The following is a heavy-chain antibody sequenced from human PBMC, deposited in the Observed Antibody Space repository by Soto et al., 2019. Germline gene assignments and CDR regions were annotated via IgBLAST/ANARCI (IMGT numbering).Heavy chain of an antibody. CDR2: ISSSSSTI. CDR1: GFTFSSYS. Sequence: GGSLRLSCAASGFTFSSYSMNWVRQAPGKGLEWVSYISSSSSTIYYADSVKGRLTISRDNAKNSLYLQMNSLRDEDTAVYYCARESFGDARFCFDYWGQGTLVTVSS. V-gene: IGHV3-48*02. CDR3: ARESFGDARFCFDY. J-gene: IGHJ4*02. D-gene: IGHD3-10*01.